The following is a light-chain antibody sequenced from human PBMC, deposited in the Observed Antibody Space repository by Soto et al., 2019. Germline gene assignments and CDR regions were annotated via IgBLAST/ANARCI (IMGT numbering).Light chain of an antibody. CDR3: QQYGSSIT. CDR2: GTS. CDR1: QSVKSSY. J-gene: IGKJ5*01. Sequence: EILLTQSPVTLSLSPGERATLPCIASQSVKSSYLAWYQHKPGQAPRLLIYGTSSRATGIPDRFSGSGSGTDFTLTISRLEPEDFAVYYCQQYGSSITFGQGTRLEI. V-gene: IGKV3-20*01.